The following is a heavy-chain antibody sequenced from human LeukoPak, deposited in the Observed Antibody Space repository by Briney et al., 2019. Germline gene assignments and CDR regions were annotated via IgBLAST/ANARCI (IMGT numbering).Heavy chain of an antibody. CDR2: IHNNGDI. CDR3: AKNDFWSGYYNGY. D-gene: IGHD3-3*01. Sequence: SETLSLTCIVSGDSIRSYYWNWIRQAPGKALEWIGHIHNNGDIAYNFSLKSRVTISMDTSKNQFSLKLSSVTAADTAVYYCAKNDFWSGYYNGYWGQGTLVTVSS. CDR1: GDSIRSYY. J-gene: IGHJ4*02. V-gene: IGHV4-59*01.